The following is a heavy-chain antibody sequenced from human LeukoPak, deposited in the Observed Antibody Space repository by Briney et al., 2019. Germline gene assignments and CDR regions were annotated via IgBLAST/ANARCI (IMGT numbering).Heavy chain of an antibody. CDR1: GGTFSSYA. D-gene: IGHD6-6*01. CDR3: ALAARPVHGMDV. J-gene: IGHJ6*02. CDR2: IIPILGIA. V-gene: IGHV1-69*04. Sequence: GASVKVSCKASGGTFSSYAISWVRQAPGQGLEWMGRIIPILGIANYAQKFQGRVTITADKSTSTAYMELSSLRSEDTAVYYCALAARPVHGMDVWGQGTTVTVSS.